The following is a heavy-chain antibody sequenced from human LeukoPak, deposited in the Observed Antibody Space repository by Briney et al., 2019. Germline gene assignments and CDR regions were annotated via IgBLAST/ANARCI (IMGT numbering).Heavy chain of an antibody. J-gene: IGHJ6*02. CDR2: ISYDGSNK. CDR3: AKDAGMDV. V-gene: IGHV3-30*18. CDR1: GFTFSSYG. Sequence: GGSLRLSCAASGFTFSSYGMHWVRQAPGRGLEWVAVISYDGSNKYYADSVKGRFTISRDNSKNTLYLQMNSLRAEDTAVYYCAKDAGMDVWGQGTTVTVSS.